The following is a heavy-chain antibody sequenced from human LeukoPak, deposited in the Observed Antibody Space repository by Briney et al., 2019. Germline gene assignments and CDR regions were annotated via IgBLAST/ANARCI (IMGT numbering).Heavy chain of an antibody. CDR1: GGSISSYY. J-gene: IGHJ3*02. CDR2: IYYSGST. Sequence: SETLSLTCTVSGGSISSYYWSWIRQPPGKGLEWIGYIYYSGSTNYNPSLKSRVTISVDTSKNQFSRKLSSVTAADTAVYYCTTPVLSSSSGYVGAFDIWGQGTMVTVSS. CDR3: TTPVLSSSSGYVGAFDI. D-gene: IGHD6-13*01. V-gene: IGHV4-59*01.